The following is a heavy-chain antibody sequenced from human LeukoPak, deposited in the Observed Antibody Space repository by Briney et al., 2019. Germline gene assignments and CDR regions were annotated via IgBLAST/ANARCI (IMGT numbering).Heavy chain of an antibody. D-gene: IGHD3-3*01. CDR2: MNPNNGNA. CDR3: ARDFLGADI. V-gene: IGHV1-8*03. Sequence: GASVKVSCKASGYTFTSHDINWVRQATGQGLEWMGWMNPNNGNAGYAQKFQGRVTITRNTSINTAYMELSSLRSEDTAVYYCARDFLGADIWGQGTMVTVSS. CDR1: GYTFTSHD. J-gene: IGHJ3*02.